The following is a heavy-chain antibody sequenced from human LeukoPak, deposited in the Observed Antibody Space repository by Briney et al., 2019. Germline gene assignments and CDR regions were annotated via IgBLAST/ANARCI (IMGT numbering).Heavy chain of an antibody. CDR2: ISWNSGSI. CDR1: GFTFDDYA. D-gene: IGHD3-10*01. Sequence: GGSLRLSCAASGFTFDDYAMHWVRQAPGKGLEWVSGISWNSGSIGYADSVKGRFTISGDNAKNSLYLQMNSLRAEGTALYYCARGGGLLWFGEELVFDYWGQGTLVTVSS. V-gene: IGHV3-9*01. J-gene: IGHJ4*02. CDR3: ARGGGLLWFGEELVFDY.